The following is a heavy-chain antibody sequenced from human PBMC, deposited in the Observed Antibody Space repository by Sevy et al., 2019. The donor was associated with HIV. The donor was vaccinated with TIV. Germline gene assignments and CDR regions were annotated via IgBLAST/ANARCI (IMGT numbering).Heavy chain of an antibody. D-gene: IGHD2-15*01. V-gene: IGHV1-24*01. CDR2: FDVQDGET. CDR1: GYSLTKLS. CDR3: AAVGLRYCSGSSCYQGDWFDP. J-gene: IGHJ5*02. Sequence: ASVKVSCKVSGYSLTKLSIHWVRQGPGKGLEWMGDFDVQDGETIYAKKFQGRLKMTVDTNTDTAYIELTRLKSEDPAVYYCAAVGLRYCSGSSCYQGDWFDPWGQGSLVTVSS.